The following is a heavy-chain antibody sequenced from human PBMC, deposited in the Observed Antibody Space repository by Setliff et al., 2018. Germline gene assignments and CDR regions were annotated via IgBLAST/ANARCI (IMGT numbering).Heavy chain of an antibody. Sequence: PGGSLRLSCAASGFTFDDYAMHWVRQAPGKGLEWVSGISWNSGSIGYADSVKGRFTISRDNAKNSLYLQMNSLGAEDTALYYCAKGPPYYYGSGSFVYYYYGMDVWGQGTTVTVSS. CDR1: GFTFDDYA. J-gene: IGHJ6*02. D-gene: IGHD3-10*01. V-gene: IGHV3-9*01. CDR2: ISWNSGSI. CDR3: AKGPPYYYGSGSFVYYYYGMDV.